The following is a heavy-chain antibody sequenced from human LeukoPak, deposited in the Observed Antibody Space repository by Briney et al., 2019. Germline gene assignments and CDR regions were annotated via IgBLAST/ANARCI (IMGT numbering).Heavy chain of an antibody. D-gene: IGHD6-13*01. CDR3: ARDYSSPGNFDY. Sequence: NPGGSLRLSCAASGFTFSSYSMNWVRQAPGKGLEWVSSISSSSSYIYYADSVKGRFTISRDNAKNSLYLQMNSLRAGDTAVYYCARDYSSPGNFDYWGQGTLVTASS. V-gene: IGHV3-21*01. CDR1: GFTFSSYS. CDR2: ISSSSSYI. J-gene: IGHJ4*02.